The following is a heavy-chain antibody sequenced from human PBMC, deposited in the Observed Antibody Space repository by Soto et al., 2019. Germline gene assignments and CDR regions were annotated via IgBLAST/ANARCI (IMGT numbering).Heavy chain of an antibody. CDR2: IKYDRTEK. V-gene: IGHV3-7*03. D-gene: IGHD2-2*01. CDR3: VKYWGYCFSATSDPHRNHDLDV. Sequence: GRSRRLSGAASGFDFTVYWMSWGRQCPGKGRGWGGNIKYDRTEKQESAYVQGRFTHPSHIARDSVFLQMNSVRAGDTAVYYCVKYWGYCFSATSDPHRNHDLDVWGQGTMVTVSS. J-gene: IGHJ6*02. CDR1: GFDFTVYW.